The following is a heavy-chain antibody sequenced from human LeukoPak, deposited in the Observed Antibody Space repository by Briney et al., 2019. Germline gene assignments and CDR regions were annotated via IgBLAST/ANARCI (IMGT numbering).Heavy chain of an antibody. D-gene: IGHD2-8*01. V-gene: IGHV3-23*01. Sequence: GGSLRLSCAASGFTFNNYAMSWVRQAPGKGLEWVSTVSGSGAIAYYTDSDKGRFTISRDNSKNTLYLQMNSLRAEDTAVYYCAKGGCTNGVCYNDYWGQGTLVTVSS. J-gene: IGHJ4*02. CDR1: GFTFNNYA. CDR2: VSGSGAIA. CDR3: AKGGCTNGVCYNDY.